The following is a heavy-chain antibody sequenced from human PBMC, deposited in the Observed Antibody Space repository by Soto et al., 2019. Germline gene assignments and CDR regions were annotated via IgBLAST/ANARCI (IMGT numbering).Heavy chain of an antibody. V-gene: IGHV4-39*01. J-gene: IGHJ5*02. CDR3: ARHGGVVAATGGFDP. CDR2: IYYSGST. D-gene: IGHD2-15*01. CDR1: GGSISSGSYY. Sequence: SETLSLTCTVSGGSISSGSYYWGWIRQPPGKGLEWIGSIYYSGSTYYNPSLKSRVTISVDTSKNQFSLKLSSVTAADTAVYYCARHGGVVAATGGFDPWGQGTLVTVSS.